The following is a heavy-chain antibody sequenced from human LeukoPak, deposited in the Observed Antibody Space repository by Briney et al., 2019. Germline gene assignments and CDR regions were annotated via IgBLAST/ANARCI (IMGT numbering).Heavy chain of an antibody. V-gene: IGHV3-23*01. CDR3: AKGIVSCGGNGFDV. Sequence: GGSLRLSCAATGFTFTNYAVNWVRQAPGKGLEWVSGISGSGDTTYYADSVKGRFTISRDNFKNTLHVQMNSLRADDTAVYYCAKGIVSCGGNGFDVWGQGTTVTVSS. D-gene: IGHD3-10*01. CDR1: GFTFTNYA. CDR2: ISGSGDTT. J-gene: IGHJ3*01.